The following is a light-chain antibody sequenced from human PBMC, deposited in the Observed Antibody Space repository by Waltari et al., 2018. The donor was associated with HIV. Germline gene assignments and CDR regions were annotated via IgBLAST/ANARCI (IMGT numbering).Light chain of an antibody. CDR2: LNSDGSH. V-gene: IGLV4-69*01. CDR1: SGHSPSA. J-gene: IGLJ3*02. CDR3: QTWGTGGV. Sequence: QVVLTQSPSASAPLGTSVNLTCTLNSGHSPSAIASHQQQPEKGPRYLMKLNSDGSHSKGDGIPDRFSGSSSGSKRYLSISSLQSEDEADYYCQTWGTGGVFGGGTKLTVL.